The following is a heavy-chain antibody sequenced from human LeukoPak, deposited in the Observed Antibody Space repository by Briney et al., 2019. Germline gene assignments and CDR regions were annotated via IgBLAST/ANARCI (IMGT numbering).Heavy chain of an antibody. CDR3: ARELAAAGTINWFDP. V-gene: IGHV4-61*01. J-gene: IGHJ5*02. CDR2: IYYSGST. Sequence: SETLSLTCTVSGGSVSSSSYYWSWIRQPPGKGLEWIGYIYYSGSTNYNPSLRSRVTISIDTSKNQFSLKLISVTAADTAVYYCARELAAAGTINWFDPWGQGTLVTVSS. D-gene: IGHD6-13*01. CDR1: GGSVSSSSYY.